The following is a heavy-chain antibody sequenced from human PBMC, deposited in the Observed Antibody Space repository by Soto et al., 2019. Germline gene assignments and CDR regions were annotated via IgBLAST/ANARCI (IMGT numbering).Heavy chain of an antibody. V-gene: IGHV3-23*01. CDR3: AKEGGYSYRYPIEN. CDR2: ISGSGGST. CDR1: GFTFSSYA. D-gene: IGHD5-18*01. Sequence: EVLLLESGGSLIQPGGSLRLSCAASGFTFSSYAMTWVRQAPGKGLEWVSAISGSGGSTYYTDSVEGRFTISRDNSKNTVYLQMSSLRAEDTAVYYCAKEGGYSYRYPIENWGQGTLVTVSS. J-gene: IGHJ4*02.